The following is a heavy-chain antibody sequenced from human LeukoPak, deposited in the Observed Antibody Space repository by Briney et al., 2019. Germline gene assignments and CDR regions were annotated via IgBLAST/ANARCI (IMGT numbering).Heavy chain of an antibody. Sequence: PGGSLRLSCAASGFTFSTYTMNWVRQAPGKGLESVSSISSSSSSYIYYADSVKGRFTISRDNAKHSLYLQMNTLRAEDTAVYYCARDRTTVTTFDYWGQGTLVTVSS. CDR1: GFTFSTYT. D-gene: IGHD4-17*01. CDR3: ARDRTTVTTFDY. J-gene: IGHJ4*02. V-gene: IGHV3-21*01. CDR2: ISSSSSSYI.